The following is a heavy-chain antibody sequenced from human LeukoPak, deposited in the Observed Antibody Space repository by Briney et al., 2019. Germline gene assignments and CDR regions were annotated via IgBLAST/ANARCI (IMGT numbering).Heavy chain of an antibody. CDR2: IYYSGNT. D-gene: IGHD2-15*01. CDR3: ARVFVYCSGGSCYWGWFDP. V-gene: IGHV4-4*02. CDR1: GGSISSSNW. J-gene: IGHJ5*02. Sequence: SETLSLTCAVSGGSISSSNWWSWVRQPPGKGLEWIGYIYYSGNTNYNPSLKSRVTISVDTSKNQFSLKLSSVTAADTAMYYCARVFVYCSGGSCYWGWFDPWGQGTLVTVSS.